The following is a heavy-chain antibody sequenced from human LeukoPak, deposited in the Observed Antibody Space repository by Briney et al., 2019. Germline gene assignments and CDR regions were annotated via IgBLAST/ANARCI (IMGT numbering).Heavy chain of an antibody. CDR2: INTSGGST. J-gene: IGHJ5*02. D-gene: IGHD4-23*01. CDR1: GYTFTSYY. V-gene: IGHV1-46*01. CDR3: ARDNSVEDTAWWFDP. Sequence: ASGKLSCTASGYTFTSYYMHWVRQAPGQGLGWMGIINTSGGSTSYAQKFQGRGTMTRDMSTSTDYMELSSLRSEDTAVYYCARDNSVEDTAWWFDPWGQGTLVSVSS.